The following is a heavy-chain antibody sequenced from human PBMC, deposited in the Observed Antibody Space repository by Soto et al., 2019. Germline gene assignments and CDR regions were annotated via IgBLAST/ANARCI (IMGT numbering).Heavy chain of an antibody. CDR2: ISHDGSNQ. J-gene: IGHJ6*02. Sequence: QVQLVESGGGVVQPGRSLRLSCAPSGFSFSDFGMHWVRKAPGKGLEWVAAISHDGSNQYYGDSVKGRFSISRDHSNNRLYLQMNNLKVEDSAIYYCAKETRSRAVTATRVNGMDVWGQGTTVTVSS. V-gene: IGHV3-30*18. CDR1: GFSFSDFG. CDR3: AKETRSRAVTATRVNGMDV. D-gene: IGHD2-21*02.